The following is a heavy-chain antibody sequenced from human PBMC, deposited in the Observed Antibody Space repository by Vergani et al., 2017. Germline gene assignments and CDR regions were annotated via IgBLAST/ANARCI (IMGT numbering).Heavy chain of an antibody. CDR3: ARQSGSSTSCYHALDYYMDV. D-gene: IGHD2-2*01. Sequence: EVQLVQSGAEVKKPGASLKISCKGSGYSFTSYWIGWVRQMPGKGLEWMGIIYPGDSETRYSPSFPGQVTIAADKCISTAYLQWSSLKASDTAMYYCARQSGSSTSCYHALDYYMDVWGKGTTVTVSS. CDR2: IYPGDSET. V-gene: IGHV5-51*03. CDR1: GYSFTSYW. J-gene: IGHJ6*03.